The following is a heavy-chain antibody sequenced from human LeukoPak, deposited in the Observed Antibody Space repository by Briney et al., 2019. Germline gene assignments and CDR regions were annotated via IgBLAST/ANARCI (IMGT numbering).Heavy chain of an antibody. CDR2: IFPSGTT. V-gene: IGHV4-4*02. Sequence: PSETLSLTCALYGGSINSSTWWSWVRQPPGKGLEWIGEIFPSGTTNYNPSLKSRVTISVDKSKNQFSLNLNSVTAADTAEYYCARNFYFCMDVWGKGTTVTVSS. CDR1: GGSINSSTW. CDR3: ARNFYFCMDV. J-gene: IGHJ6*03.